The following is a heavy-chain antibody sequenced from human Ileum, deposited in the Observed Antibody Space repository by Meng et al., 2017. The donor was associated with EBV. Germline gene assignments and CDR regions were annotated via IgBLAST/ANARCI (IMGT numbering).Heavy chain of an antibody. D-gene: IGHD3-3*01. CDR2: IYYSGST. CDR1: GDSISSSNHW. J-gene: IGHJ4*02. V-gene: IGHV4-39*01. Sequence: LAGSGPGVVKPSETLSLTCAVSGDSISSSNHWWGWIRQPPGKGLEWVGTIYYSGSTFYNPSLKSRVTISLDTSKNQFSLKVSSVTAADTAVYYCARRYYGVPFDNWGQGTLVTVSS. CDR3: ARRYYGVPFDN.